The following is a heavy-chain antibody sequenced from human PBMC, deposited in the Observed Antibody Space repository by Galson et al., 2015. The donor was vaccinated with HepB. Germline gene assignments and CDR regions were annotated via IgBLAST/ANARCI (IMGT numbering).Heavy chain of an antibody. V-gene: IGHV1-46*01. Sequence: SVKVSCKASGYTFTNYYMHWVRQAPGQGLEWMGIINPNSGSTSYAQKFQGRVTMTRDTSTNTLYMELSSLRSEDTAVYYCAREVVPAAYYGMYVWGQGTTVTVSS. CDR2: INPNSGST. CDR1: GYTFTNYY. CDR3: AREVVPAAYYGMYV. J-gene: IGHJ6*02. D-gene: IGHD2-2*01.